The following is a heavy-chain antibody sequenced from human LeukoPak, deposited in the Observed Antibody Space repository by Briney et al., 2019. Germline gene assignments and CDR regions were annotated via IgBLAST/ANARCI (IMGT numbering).Heavy chain of an antibody. J-gene: IGHJ3*02. Sequence: NPSETLSLTCTVSGASLSSGSYYWSWIRQPAGKGLEWIGRIYPSGSTDYNPSLKSRVTMSVDTSKNQFSLKLSSVTAADTAVYYCARDSYAGNDAFDIWGQGTMVTVSS. V-gene: IGHV4-61*02. CDR3: ARDSYAGNDAFDI. CDR2: IYPSGST. CDR1: GASLSSGSYY. D-gene: IGHD4-23*01.